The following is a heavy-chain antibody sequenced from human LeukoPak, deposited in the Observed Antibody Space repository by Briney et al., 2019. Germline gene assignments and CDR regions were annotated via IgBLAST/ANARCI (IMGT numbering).Heavy chain of an antibody. J-gene: IGHJ4*02. Sequence: SETLSLTCAVSGGSISSGGYSWSWIRQPPGKGLEWIGYIYHSGSTYYNPSLKSRVTISVDRSKNQFSLKLSSVTAADTAVYYCARNYYDSSGYYSMDYWGQGTLVTVSS. D-gene: IGHD3-22*01. V-gene: IGHV4-30-2*01. CDR2: IYHSGST. CDR1: GGSISSGGYS. CDR3: ARNYYDSSGYYSMDY.